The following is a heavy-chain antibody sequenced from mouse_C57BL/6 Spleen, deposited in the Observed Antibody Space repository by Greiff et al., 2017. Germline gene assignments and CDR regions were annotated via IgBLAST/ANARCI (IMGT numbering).Heavy chain of an antibody. D-gene: IGHD1-1*01. Sequence: QVQLQQSGPELVKPGASVKISCKASGYAFSSSWMNWVKQRPGKGLEWIGRIYPGDGDTNYNGKFKGKATLTADKSSSTAYMQLSSLTSEDSAVYFCARSDGSSYVAYWGQGTTLTVSS. CDR3: ARSDGSSYVAY. V-gene: IGHV1-82*01. J-gene: IGHJ2*01. CDR2: IYPGDGDT. CDR1: GYAFSSSW.